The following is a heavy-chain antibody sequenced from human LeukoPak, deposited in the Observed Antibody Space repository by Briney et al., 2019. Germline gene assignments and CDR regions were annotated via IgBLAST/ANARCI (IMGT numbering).Heavy chain of an antibody. Sequence: EASVKVSCKASGYTFTSYAMHWVRQAPGQRLEWMGWINAGNGNTKYSQKFQGRVTITRDTSASTAYMELSSLRSEDTAVYYCARILGYCSSTRCYDWFDPWGQGTLVTVSS. CDR2: INAGNGNT. V-gene: IGHV1-3*01. J-gene: IGHJ5*02. CDR3: ARILGYCSSTRCYDWFDP. CDR1: GYTFTSYA. D-gene: IGHD2-2*01.